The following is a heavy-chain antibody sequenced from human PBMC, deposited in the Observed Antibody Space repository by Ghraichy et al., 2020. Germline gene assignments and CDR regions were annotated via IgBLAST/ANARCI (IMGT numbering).Heavy chain of an antibody. V-gene: IGHV4-59*08. CDR3: ARQRRYDFWSGYSHYYYGMDV. J-gene: IGHJ6*02. Sequence: SETLSLTCTVSGGSISSYYWSWIRQPPGKGLEWIGYIYYSGSTNYNPSLKSRVTISVDTSRNQFSLKLSSVTAADTAVYYCARQRRYDFWSGYSHYYYGMDVWGQGTTVTVSS. CDR1: GGSISSYY. D-gene: IGHD3-3*01. CDR2: IYYSGST.